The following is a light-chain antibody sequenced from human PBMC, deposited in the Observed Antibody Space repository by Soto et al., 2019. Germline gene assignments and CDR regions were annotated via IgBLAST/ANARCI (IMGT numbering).Light chain of an antibody. CDR3: QQSYLSLQS. J-gene: IGKJ2*03. Sequence: DVQMPQSPSSLSASVGDTVTITCRAGQTFNNYLNWYQHKPGKAPKLLIYAASALQTGVPSRFSASASGTDFTLTITNLQPEDFAPYSCQQSYLSLQSFGQGTKLQI. V-gene: IGKV1-39*01. CDR1: QTFNNY. CDR2: AAS.